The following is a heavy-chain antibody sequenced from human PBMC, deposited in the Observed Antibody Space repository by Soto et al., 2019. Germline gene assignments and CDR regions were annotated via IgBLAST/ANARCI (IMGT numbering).Heavy chain of an antibody. CDR1: GDSINSDSVY. CDR3: ARERHVGPSSGRFDT. V-gene: IGHV4-31*03. CDR2: ITYNGRT. J-gene: IGHJ5*02. Sequence: SETLSLTCSVNGDSINSDSVYWSWIRQSRGKGLEYIGYITYNGRTFYNPSLKSRVTMSVDTPKNQFSMEVRPVTATDTAVYYCARERHVGPSSGRFDTWGQGTLVTVSS.